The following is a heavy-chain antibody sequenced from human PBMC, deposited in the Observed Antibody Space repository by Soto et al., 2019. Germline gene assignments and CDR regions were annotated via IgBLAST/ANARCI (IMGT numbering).Heavy chain of an antibody. CDR2: ITGSGGST. V-gene: IGHV3-23*01. D-gene: IGHD3-3*01. Sequence: GGSLRLSCVASGFTFSSYAMSWVRQSPGKGLQWVSAITGSGGSTYYADSVKGRFTISRDNSKNSLYLQMNSLRAEDTAVYYCARDPKYYDFWSGYLGTMDVWGQGTTVTVS. J-gene: IGHJ6*02. CDR3: ARDPKYYDFWSGYLGTMDV. CDR1: GFTFSSYA.